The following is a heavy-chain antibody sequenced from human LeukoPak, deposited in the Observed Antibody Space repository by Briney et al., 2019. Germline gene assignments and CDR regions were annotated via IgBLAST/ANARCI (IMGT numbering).Heavy chain of an antibody. CDR2: MNPNSGNT. Sequence: ASVKVSCKASGYTFTSYDINWVRQATGQGLEWMGWMNPNSGNTGYAQKFQGRVTMTRNTSISTAYMELSSLRSEDTAVYYCARGFRGRSERSIAAAGTGDYWGQGTLVTVSS. V-gene: IGHV1-8*01. CDR1: GYTFTSYD. D-gene: IGHD6-13*01. J-gene: IGHJ4*02. CDR3: ARGFRGRSERSIAAAGTGDY.